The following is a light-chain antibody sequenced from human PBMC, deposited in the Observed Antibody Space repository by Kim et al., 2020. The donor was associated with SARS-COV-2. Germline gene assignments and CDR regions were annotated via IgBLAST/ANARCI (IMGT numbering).Light chain of an antibody. J-gene: IGKJ2*01. CDR1: QGNSNT. V-gene: IGKV1-13*02. CDR2: DAS. Sequence: SETVGDRVTITCRASQGNSNTLAWYQHKPGKAPKLLIYDASSLQSGIPSRFSGSGSGTDFTLTISSLQAEDFATDYCQQFNGFPYTFGQGTKLEI. CDR3: QQFNGFPYT.